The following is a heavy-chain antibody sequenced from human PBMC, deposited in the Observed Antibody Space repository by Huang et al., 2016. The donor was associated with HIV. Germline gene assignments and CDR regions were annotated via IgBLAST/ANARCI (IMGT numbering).Heavy chain of an antibody. Sequence: EVQLVEFGGGLVKPGSSFRVSCEAFGFAFSRFWMSWVRQVTGTGLELVGRIKTNVEGGTIDYAAPVKDRFRISIDDLKGIMYLEMNNLKSDDTAIYYCATWSLTAAGGNWGRGTLVTVSS. CDR2: IKTNVEGGTI. CDR1: GFAFSRFW. D-gene: IGHD6-13*01. J-gene: IGHJ4*02. V-gene: IGHV3-15*01. CDR3: ATWSLTAAGGN.